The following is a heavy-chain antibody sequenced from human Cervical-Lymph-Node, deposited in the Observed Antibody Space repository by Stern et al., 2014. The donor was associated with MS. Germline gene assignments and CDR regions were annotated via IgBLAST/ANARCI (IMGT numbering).Heavy chain of an antibody. D-gene: IGHD3-22*01. CDR3: ARDRRHYDTSGGYYFDS. CDR1: GGSFSYYA. J-gene: IGHJ4*02. CDR2: IIPIVGTA. V-gene: IGHV1-69*01. Sequence: QVQLVQSGAEVKKPGSSVKVSCTASGGSFSYYAINWVRQAPGQGPEWMGGIIPIVGTANYAQKFQGRVTITADESTSTAYMELISLRSEDTAVYYCARDRRHYDTSGGYYFDSWGQGTLVTVSS.